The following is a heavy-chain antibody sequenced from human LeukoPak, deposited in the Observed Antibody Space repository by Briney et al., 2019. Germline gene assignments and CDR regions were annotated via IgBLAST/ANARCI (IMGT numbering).Heavy chain of an antibody. Sequence: SQTLSLTCAISGDSVSSNSAAWNWISQSPSRGLEWLGRTYYRSKWCSDYAVSVKSRITINPDTSKNHFSLQLTSVTPEDTAVYYCVRDPHGRGMDVWGQGTTVTVSS. CDR2: TYYRSKWCS. J-gene: IGHJ6*02. V-gene: IGHV6-1*01. CDR3: VRDPHGRGMDV. CDR1: GDSVSSNSAA. D-gene: IGHD4-17*01.